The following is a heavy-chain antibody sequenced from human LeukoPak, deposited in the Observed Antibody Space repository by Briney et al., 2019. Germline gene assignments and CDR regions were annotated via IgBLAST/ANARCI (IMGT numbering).Heavy chain of an antibody. CDR2: ISGSGGTT. CDR1: GFTFNSYA. Sequence: PGGSLRLSCAASGFTFNSYAMNWVRQAPGKVLEWVSGISGSGGTTYYADSVKGRFTISRDNPKNTLYLQMNSLRAEDTAVYYCAKDRYSNYGNWFDPWGQGTLVTVFS. CDR3: AKDRYSNYGNWFDP. V-gene: IGHV3-23*01. J-gene: IGHJ5*02. D-gene: IGHD4-11*01.